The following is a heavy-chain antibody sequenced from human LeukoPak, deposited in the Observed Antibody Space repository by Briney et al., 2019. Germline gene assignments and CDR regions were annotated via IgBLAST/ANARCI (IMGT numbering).Heavy chain of an antibody. CDR2: IYTSGST. CDR3: ARDFDYGDYGTRFDP. V-gene: IGHV4-4*07. Sequence: SETLSLTCTVSGGSISSYYWSWIRQPAGKGLEWIGRIYTSGSTNYNPSLKSRVTMSVDTSKSQFSLKLSSVTAADTAVYYCARDFDYGDYGTRFDPWGQGTLVTVSS. D-gene: IGHD4-17*01. CDR1: GGSISSYY. J-gene: IGHJ5*02.